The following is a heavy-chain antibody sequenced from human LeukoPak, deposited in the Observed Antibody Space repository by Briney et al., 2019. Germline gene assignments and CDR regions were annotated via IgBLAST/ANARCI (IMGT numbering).Heavy chain of an antibody. J-gene: IGHJ3*02. V-gene: IGHV4-30-2*01. CDR1: GASISSGSYS. CDR3: ARSGYYTVGTFDI. D-gene: IGHD3/OR15-3a*01. CDR2: IYHSGST. Sequence: PSETLSLTCAVPGASISSGSYSWSWIRQPPGKGLEWIGYIYHSGSTYDNPSLSSRVTISVDRSKNQFSLKLSSVTAADTAVYYCARSGYYTVGTFDIWGQGTMVTVSS.